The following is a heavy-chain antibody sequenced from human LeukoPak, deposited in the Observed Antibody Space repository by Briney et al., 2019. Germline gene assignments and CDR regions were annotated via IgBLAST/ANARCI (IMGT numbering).Heavy chain of an antibody. J-gene: IGHJ6*02. CDR2: INHSGST. CDR1: GGSFSGYY. V-gene: IGHV4-34*01. CDR3: AGRYGDYYYYGMDV. D-gene: IGHD4-17*01. Sequence: KSSETLSLTCAVYGGSFSGYYWSWIRQPPGKGLEWIGEINHSGSTNYNPSLKSRVTISVDTSKNQFSLKLSSVTAADTAVYYCAGRYGDYYYYGMDVWGQGTTVTVSS.